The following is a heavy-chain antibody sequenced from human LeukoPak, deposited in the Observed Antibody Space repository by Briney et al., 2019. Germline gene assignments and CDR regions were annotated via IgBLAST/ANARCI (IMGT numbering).Heavy chain of an antibody. CDR2: ISGSGGST. J-gene: IGHJ4*02. V-gene: IGHV3-23*01. D-gene: IGHD2-21*02. CDR3: AKDHDVVVVTATDY. Sequence: GGSLRLSCTASGFTFGDYAMSWFRQAPGKGLEWVSAISGSGGSTYYADSVKGRFTISRDNSKNTLYLQMNSLRAEDTAVYYCAKDHDVVVVTATDYWGQGTLVTVSS. CDR1: GFTFGDYA.